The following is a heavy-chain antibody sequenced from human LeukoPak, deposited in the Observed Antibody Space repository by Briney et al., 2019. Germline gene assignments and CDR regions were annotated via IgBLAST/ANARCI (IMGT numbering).Heavy chain of an antibody. D-gene: IGHD2-2*01. CDR1: GYTFTSYG. CDR2: ISAYNGNT. V-gene: IGHV1-18*04. J-gene: IGHJ5*02. CDR3: ARDRYCSSTNCPPGSWFDP. Sequence: GASVKVSCKASGYTFTSYGISWVRQAPGQGLEWMGWISAYNGNTNYAQKLQGRVTMTTDTSTSTAYMELRSLRSDDTAVYYCARDRYCSSTNCPPGSWFDPLGPGNPGHRLL.